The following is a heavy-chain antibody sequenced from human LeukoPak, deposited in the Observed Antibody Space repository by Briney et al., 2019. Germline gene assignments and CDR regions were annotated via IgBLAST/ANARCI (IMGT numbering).Heavy chain of an antibody. V-gene: IGHV1-18*01. D-gene: IGHD5-18*01. CDR1: GYTLTELS. CDR3: ARGGYSYLGP. Sequence: ASVKVSCKVSGYTLTELSMHWVRQAPGQGLEWMGWISAYNGNTNYAQKLQGRVTMTTDTSTSTAYMELRSLRSDDTAVYYCARGGYSYLGPWGQGTLVTVSS. J-gene: IGHJ5*02. CDR2: ISAYNGNT.